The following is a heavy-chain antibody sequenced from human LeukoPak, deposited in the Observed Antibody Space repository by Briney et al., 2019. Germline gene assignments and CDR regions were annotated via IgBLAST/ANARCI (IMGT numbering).Heavy chain of an antibody. CDR3: ARGRVVVAATVLYYFDY. V-gene: IGHV1-8*01. CDR2: MNPNSGNT. D-gene: IGHD2-15*01. J-gene: IGHJ4*02. CDR1: GYTFTSYD. Sequence: ASVKVSCKASGYTFTSYDINWVRQATGQGLEWMGWMNPNSGNTGYAQKFQGRVTMTRNTSINTAYMELSSLRSEDTAVYYCARGRVVVAATVLYYFDYWGQGTLVTVSS.